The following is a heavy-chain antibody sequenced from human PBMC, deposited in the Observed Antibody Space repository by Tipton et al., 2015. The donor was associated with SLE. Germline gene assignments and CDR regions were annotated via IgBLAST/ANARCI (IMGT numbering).Heavy chain of an antibody. CDR1: GGSFSGYY. CDR3: AREWRITSPRFDP. D-gene: IGHD3-10*01. J-gene: IGHJ5*02. Sequence: LRLSCAVYGGSFSGYYWSWIRQPPGKGLEWIGEINHSGRTNYNPSLKSRVTISVGTSKNQFSLMLISVTVADAAVYYCAREWRITSPRFDPWGQGTLVTVSS. V-gene: IGHV4-34*01. CDR2: INHSGRT.